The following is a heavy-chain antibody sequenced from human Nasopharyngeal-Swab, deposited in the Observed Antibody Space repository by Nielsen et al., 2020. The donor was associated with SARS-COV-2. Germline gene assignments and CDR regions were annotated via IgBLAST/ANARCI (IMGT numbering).Heavy chain of an antibody. CDR3: ARAGYWLAASGPFFDY. V-gene: IGHV3-13*01. J-gene: IGHJ4*02. CDR1: GVTFRSDD. CDR2: IGNTGDT. Sequence: GGALRLSWAASGVTFRSDDRHWVREGTGKGLEWVSAIGNTGDTYYPGSVKGRFTISRENAKNSLYLQMNSLRAEDTAVYYCARAGYWLAASGPFFDYWGQGTLVTVSS. D-gene: IGHD6-13*01.